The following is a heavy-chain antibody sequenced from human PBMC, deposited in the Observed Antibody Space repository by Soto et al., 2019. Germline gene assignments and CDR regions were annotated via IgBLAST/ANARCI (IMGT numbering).Heavy chain of an antibody. J-gene: IGHJ4*02. CDR1: GYSFTSYW. V-gene: IGHV5-51*01. D-gene: IGHD3-9*01. CDR3: VARGTTGYYVV. Sequence: GESLKISCKGSGYSFTSYWIGWVRQMPGKGLEWMGIIQPGDSDTRYSPSFQVQVTLSVDKAITTAYLQWSSLKASDAAMYYCVARGTTGYYVVWGQGTLVTVSS. CDR2: IQPGDSDT.